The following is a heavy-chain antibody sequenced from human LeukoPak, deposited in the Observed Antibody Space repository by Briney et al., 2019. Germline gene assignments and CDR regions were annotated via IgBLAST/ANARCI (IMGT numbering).Heavy chain of an antibody. CDR3: AKGRGLIIPLDY. V-gene: IGHV3-23*01. CDR1: GFTFSDYW. D-gene: IGHD3-10*01. CDR2: ISGSGDTT. Sequence: GGSLRLSCAASGFTFSDYWMHWVRQAPGKGQEWVSGISGSGDTTYYADSVKGRFTISRDNSKNTLYLQMNSLRAEDTAVYYCAKGRGLIIPLDYWGQGTLVTVSS. J-gene: IGHJ4*02.